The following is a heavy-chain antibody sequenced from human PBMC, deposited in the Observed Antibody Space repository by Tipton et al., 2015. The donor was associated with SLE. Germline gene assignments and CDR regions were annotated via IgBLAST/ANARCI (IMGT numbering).Heavy chain of an antibody. CDR3: VREGAAGLDY. V-gene: IGHV4-38-2*02. D-gene: IGHD6-25*01. CDR1: GYSISSGYY. Sequence: LRLSCAVSGYSISSGYYWGWIRQPPGKGLEWIGTIYHSGSTYYNPSLKSRVTISVDTSKNQFSLKLSSVTAADTAMYYCVREGAAGLDYWGQGTLVTVSS. J-gene: IGHJ4*02. CDR2: IYHSGST.